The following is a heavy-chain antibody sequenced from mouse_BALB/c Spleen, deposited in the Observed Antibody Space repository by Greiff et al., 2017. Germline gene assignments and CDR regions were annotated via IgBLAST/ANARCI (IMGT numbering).Heavy chain of an antibody. V-gene: IGHV5-6-5*01. CDR3: ARGLLRYVDD. D-gene: IGHD1-1*01. CDR1: GFTFSSYA. J-gene: IGHJ2*01. CDR2: ISSGGST. Sequence: EVQLVESGGGLVKPGGSLKLSCAASGFTFSSYAMSWVRQTPEKRLEWVASISSGGSTYYPDSVKGRFTISRDNARNSLYLQMSSLRSEDTAMYYCARGLLRYVDDGGQGTTLTVSS.